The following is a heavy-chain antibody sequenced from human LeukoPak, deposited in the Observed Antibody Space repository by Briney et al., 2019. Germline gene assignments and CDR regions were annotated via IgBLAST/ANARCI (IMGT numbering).Heavy chain of an antibody. D-gene: IGHD2-15*01. J-gene: IGHJ4*02. V-gene: IGHV1-69*13. CDR2: IIPIFGTA. CDR1: GGTFSSYA. Sequence: GASVKVSCKASGGTFSSYAISWVRQAPGQGLEWMGGIIPIFGTANYAQKFQGRVTITADESTSTAYMELSSLRSEDTAVYYCASGYCSGGSCYYFDYWGQGTLVTVS. CDR3: ASGYCSGGSCYYFDY.